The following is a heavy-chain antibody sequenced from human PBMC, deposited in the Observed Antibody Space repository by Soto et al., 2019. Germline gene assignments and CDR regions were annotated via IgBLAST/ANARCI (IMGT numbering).Heavy chain of an antibody. Sequence: SETLSLTCTVSGDSMSPYYWTWIRQPPGKGLEWVGYVYYSGSTNYNPSLKTRVTISVDTSKNQFSLKLNSVTAADTAVYYCARAVGDPLYYLDYWGQGTLVTVSS. V-gene: IGHV4-59*01. D-gene: IGHD6-19*01. J-gene: IGHJ4*02. CDR3: ARAVGDPLYYLDY. CDR1: GDSMSPYY. CDR2: VYYSGST.